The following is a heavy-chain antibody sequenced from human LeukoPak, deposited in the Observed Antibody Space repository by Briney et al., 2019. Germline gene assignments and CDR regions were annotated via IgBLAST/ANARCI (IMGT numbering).Heavy chain of an antibody. CDR3: ARILGSGSYYIDY. Sequence: PSETLSLTCTVSGGSISSSSYYWGWIRQPPGKGLEWIGSIYYSGSTYYNPSLKSRVTISVDTSKNQFSLKLSSVTAADTAVYYCARILGSGSYYIDYWAREPWSPSPQ. V-gene: IGHV4-39*01. CDR1: GGSISSSSYY. CDR2: IYYSGST. J-gene: IGHJ4*02. D-gene: IGHD1-26*01.